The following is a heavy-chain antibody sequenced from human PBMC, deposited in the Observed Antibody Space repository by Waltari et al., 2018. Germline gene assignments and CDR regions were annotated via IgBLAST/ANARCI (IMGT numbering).Heavy chain of an antibody. V-gene: IGHV3-53*01. D-gene: IGHD6-19*01. CDR2: IFSGGST. CDR1: GFTVSSNY. J-gene: IGHJ4*02. CDR3: ARVGKQWLEQGYFDY. Sequence: EVQLVESGGGLIQPGGSLRLSCAASGFTVSSNYMSWVRQAPGKGLEWVSVIFSGGSTYYAASVKGRFTISRDNSKNTLYLQMNSLRAEDTAVYYCARVGKQWLEQGYFDYWGQGTLVTVSS.